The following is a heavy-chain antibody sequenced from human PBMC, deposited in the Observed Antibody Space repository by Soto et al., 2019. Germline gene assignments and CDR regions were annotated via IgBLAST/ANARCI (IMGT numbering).Heavy chain of an antibody. CDR1: GFTFSSYW. Sequence: EVQLVESGGGLVQPGGSLRLSCAASGFTFSSYWMHWVRQAPGKGLVWVSRINSDGSSTSYADSVKGRFTISRDNAKHTLYLQMNSLRVEDTAVYYCARVGSLNWYFDLWGRGTLVTVSS. V-gene: IGHV3-74*01. CDR3: ARVGSLNWYFDL. J-gene: IGHJ2*01. CDR2: INSDGSST. D-gene: IGHD1-26*01.